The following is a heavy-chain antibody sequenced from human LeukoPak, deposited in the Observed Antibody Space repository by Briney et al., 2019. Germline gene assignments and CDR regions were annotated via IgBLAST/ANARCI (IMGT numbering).Heavy chain of an antibody. CDR1: GGSFSGYY. D-gene: IGHD6-19*01. J-gene: IGHJ6*02. CDR3: ARGRSIAVAGYYYYGMDV. V-gene: IGHV4-34*01. CDR2: INHSGST. Sequence: NPSETLSLTCAVYGGSFSGYYWSWIRQPPGKGLEWIGEINHSGSTNYSPSLKSRVTISVDTSKNQFSLKLSSVTAADTAVYYCARGRSIAVAGYYYYGMDVWGQGTTVTVSS.